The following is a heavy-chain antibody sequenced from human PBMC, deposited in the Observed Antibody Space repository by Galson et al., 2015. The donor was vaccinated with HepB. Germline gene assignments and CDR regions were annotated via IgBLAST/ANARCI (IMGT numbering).Heavy chain of an antibody. D-gene: IGHD1-26*01. CDR3: AKMSVGCFAY. CDR1: GYIFSNYW. V-gene: IGHV5-51*01. Sequence: AEVKKPGESLKISCKGSGYIFSNYWIVWVRQMPGKGLEFMGIIYPGDSDTKYSPSFQGQVTISADKSTSTAYLQWSSLKASDTAMYYCAKMSVGCFAYLGQGTLVTVAS. CDR2: IYPGDSDT. J-gene: IGHJ4*02.